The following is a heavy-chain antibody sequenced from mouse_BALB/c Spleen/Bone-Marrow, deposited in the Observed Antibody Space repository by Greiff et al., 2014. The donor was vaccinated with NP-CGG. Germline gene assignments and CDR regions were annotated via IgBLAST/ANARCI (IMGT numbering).Heavy chain of an antibody. Sequence: DLVKPGASVKLSCKASGYTFTSYWINWIKQRPGQGLEWIGRIAPGSGSTYYSEMFKGKATLTVDTYSSTAYIQLSSLSSEDSAVYFCARFPIYYGNYGAMDYWGQGTSVTVSS. CDR2: IAPGSGST. D-gene: IGHD2-1*01. V-gene: IGHV1S41*01. J-gene: IGHJ4*01. CDR3: ARFPIYYGNYGAMDY. CDR1: GYTFTSYW.